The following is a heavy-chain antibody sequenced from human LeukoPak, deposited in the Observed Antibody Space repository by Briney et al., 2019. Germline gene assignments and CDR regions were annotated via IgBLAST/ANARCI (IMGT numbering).Heavy chain of an antibody. D-gene: IGHD4-17*01. J-gene: IGHJ4*02. CDR2: ISGSGGST. CDR1: GFXFSSYA. CDR3: AKVRYGDFDY. V-gene: IGHV3-23*01. Sequence: GGSLRLSCAASGFXFSSYAMXWXRXAPGXGLXWVSAISGSGGSTYYADSVKGRFTISRDNSKNTLYLQMNSLRAEDTAVYYCAKVRYGDFDYWGQGTLVTVSS.